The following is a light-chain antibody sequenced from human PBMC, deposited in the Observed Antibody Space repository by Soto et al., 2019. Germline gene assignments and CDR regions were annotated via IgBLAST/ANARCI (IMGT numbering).Light chain of an antibody. CDR2: TNN. CDR3: ATWDDSLNGVV. Sequence: VLAQPPSASGTPGQRVTISCSGSSSNIGRNIVNWYQQLPGTAPKLLIYTNNQRPSGVPDRFSGSKSGTSASLAISGLQSEDEADYYCATWDDSLNGVVFGGGTKLTVL. J-gene: IGLJ2*01. CDR1: SSNIGRNI. V-gene: IGLV1-44*01.